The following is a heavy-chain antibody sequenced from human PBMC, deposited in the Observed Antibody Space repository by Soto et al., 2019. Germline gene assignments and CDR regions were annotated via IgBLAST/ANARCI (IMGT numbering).Heavy chain of an antibody. CDR3: AKGGGTFYYGSGNLDY. Sequence: QLLESGGALIQPGWSLRLSCVGSGFTISSYVVSWVRQAPGKGLEWLSAISGRDGTTYYADSVKGRFTITSDTSKNTVYLQLSSLGVDDTAVYFCAKGGGTFYYGSGNLDYWGQGTLVTVSS. CDR1: GFTISSYV. J-gene: IGHJ4*02. V-gene: IGHV3-23*01. D-gene: IGHD3-10*01. CDR2: ISGRDGTT.